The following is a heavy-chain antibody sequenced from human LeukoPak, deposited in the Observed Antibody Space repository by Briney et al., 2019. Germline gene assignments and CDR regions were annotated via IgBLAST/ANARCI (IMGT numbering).Heavy chain of an antibody. CDR1: GGSISSSSYY. J-gene: IGHJ6*03. V-gene: IGHV4-39*01. CDR3: ARHNYCSSTSCYYYYYYYMDV. Sequence: SETLSLTCTVSGGSISSSSYYWGWIRQPPGKGLEWIGSIYYSGSTYYNPSLKSRVTISVDTSKNQFSLKLSSVTAADTAVYYCARHNYCSSTSCYYYYYYYMDVWGKGTTVTVSS. D-gene: IGHD2-2*01. CDR2: IYYSGST.